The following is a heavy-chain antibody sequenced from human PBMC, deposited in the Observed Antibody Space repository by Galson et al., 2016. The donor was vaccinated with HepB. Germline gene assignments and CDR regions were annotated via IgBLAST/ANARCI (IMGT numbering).Heavy chain of an antibody. CDR1: GYTFSNYG. J-gene: IGHJ5*02. V-gene: IGHV1-18*01. D-gene: IGHD1-1*01. Sequence: SVKVSCKASGYTFSNYGISWVRQAPGQGLEWMGWISVYNGNTNYAQKIRGRVTLTTDTSTSTAYMELRSLRSDDTAVYYCARLDALELEGGGWFDPWGQGSLVAVS. CDR3: ARLDALELEGGGWFDP. CDR2: ISVYNGNT.